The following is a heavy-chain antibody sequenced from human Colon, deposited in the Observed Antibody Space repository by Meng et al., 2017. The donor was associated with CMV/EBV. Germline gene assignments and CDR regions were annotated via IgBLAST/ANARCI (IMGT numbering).Heavy chain of an antibody. CDR3: ARGVRRIFGVVLILPFDH. J-gene: IGHJ4*02. D-gene: IGHD3-3*01. CDR2: ITTDKGKT. Sequence: ASVKVSCKTSGYNFASYGITWVRQAPGQGLEWMGWITTDKGKTNYAQKFQGRVTMTTDTSTNTTYMGLRSLRSDDTAVYYCARGVRRIFGVVLILPFDHWGRGTLVTVSS. CDR1: GYNFASYG. V-gene: IGHV1-18*01.